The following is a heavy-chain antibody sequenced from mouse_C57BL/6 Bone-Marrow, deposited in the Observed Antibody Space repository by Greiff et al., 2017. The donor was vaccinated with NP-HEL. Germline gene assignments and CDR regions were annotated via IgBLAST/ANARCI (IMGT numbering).Heavy chain of an antibody. CDR1: GYTFTSYG. CDR3: ARSAGVAFDY. V-gene: IGHV1-81*01. Sequence: VQLQQSGAELARPGASVKLSCKASGYTFTSYGISWVKQRTGQGLEWIGKIYPRSGNTYYNEKFKGKATLTADKSSSTAYMQLSSLTSEDSAVYFGARSAGVAFDYWGQGTTLTVSS. D-gene: IGHD1-1*01. CDR2: IYPRSGNT. J-gene: IGHJ2*01.